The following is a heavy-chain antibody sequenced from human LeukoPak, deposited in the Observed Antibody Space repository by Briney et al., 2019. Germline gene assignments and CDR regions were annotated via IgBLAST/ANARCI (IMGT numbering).Heavy chain of an antibody. D-gene: IGHD1-26*01. V-gene: IGHV3-7*01. CDR3: TRDTIGSRDY. Sequence: PGGSLRLSRAASGFTFANSWMAWVRQAPGKGLEWVANIKQDGGTKHYADSLKGRFTISRDNPKNSLFLQMNNLRADDTDIHYCTRDTIGSRDYWGQGILVTVAS. J-gene: IGHJ4*02. CDR1: GFTFANSW. CDR2: IKQDGGTK.